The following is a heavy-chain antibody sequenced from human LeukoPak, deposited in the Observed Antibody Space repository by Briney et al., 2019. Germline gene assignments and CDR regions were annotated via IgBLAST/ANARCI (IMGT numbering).Heavy chain of an antibody. Sequence: ASVKVSCKASGYTFTSYSINWVRQAPGQGLEWMAWISAYNGNTNYAQKFHGRVTLTRDTYTSTAYMELRSLRSDDTAVYFCARGMSGYTEDPFDIWGQGTVVTVSS. D-gene: IGHD2-2*02. CDR1: GYTFTSYS. J-gene: IGHJ3*02. CDR2: ISAYNGNT. CDR3: ARGMSGYTEDPFDI. V-gene: IGHV1-18*01.